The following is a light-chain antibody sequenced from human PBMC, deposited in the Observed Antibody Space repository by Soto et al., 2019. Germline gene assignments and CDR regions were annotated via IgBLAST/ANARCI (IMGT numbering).Light chain of an antibody. Sequence: QSVLTQPASVSGSPGQSITVSCTGTSSDIGTYNYVSWYQQHPGKAPKVIIYEVSKRPSGVPDRFSGSKSGNTASLTVSGLQAEDEADYYCSSYAGSNNVVVFGGGTKLTVL. CDR2: EVS. CDR1: SSDIGTYNY. CDR3: SSYAGSNNVVV. V-gene: IGLV2-8*01. J-gene: IGLJ2*01.